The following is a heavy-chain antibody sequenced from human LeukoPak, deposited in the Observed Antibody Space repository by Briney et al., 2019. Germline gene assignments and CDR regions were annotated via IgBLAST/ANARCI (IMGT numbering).Heavy chain of an antibody. CDR3: ATSLVPAAILGYYFDY. V-gene: IGHV1-24*01. Sequence: ASVKVSCKVSGYTLTELSIHWVRQTPGKGLEWMGGFDPEDGEPIHAQKFQGRVTVTEDSSTATAYMELSSLTSEDTAVYYCATSLVPAAILGYYFDYWGQGTLVIVSS. CDR1: GYTLTELS. CDR2: FDPEDGEP. D-gene: IGHD2-2*02. J-gene: IGHJ4*02.